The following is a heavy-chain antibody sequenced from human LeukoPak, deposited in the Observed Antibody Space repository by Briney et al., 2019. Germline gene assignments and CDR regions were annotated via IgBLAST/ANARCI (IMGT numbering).Heavy chain of an antibody. J-gene: IGHJ6*02. CDR2: INPNSGGT. D-gene: IGHD3-16*01. Sequence: GASVKVSCKASGYTFTGYYMHWVRQAPGQGLGWMGWINPNSGGTNYAQKFQDWVTMTRDTSISTAYMELSRLRSDDTAVYYCARDRWGKEARYYYYYGMDVWGQGTTVTVSS. CDR3: ARDRWGKEARYYYYYGMDV. V-gene: IGHV1-2*04. CDR1: GYTFTGYY.